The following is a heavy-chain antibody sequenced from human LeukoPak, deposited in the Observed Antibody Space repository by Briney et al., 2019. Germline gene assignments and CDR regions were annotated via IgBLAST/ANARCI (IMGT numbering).Heavy chain of an antibody. CDR3: AKDQYDFWSGYYRLDY. D-gene: IGHD3-3*01. V-gene: IGHV3-66*01. J-gene: IGHJ4*02. CDR2: IYSGGST. CDR1: GFTVSSNY. Sequence: GGSLRLSCAASGFTVSSNYMSWVRQAPGKGLEWVSVIYSGGSTYYADSVKGRFTISRDNSKNTLYLQMNSLRAEDTAVYYCAKDQYDFWSGYYRLDYWGQGTLVTVSS.